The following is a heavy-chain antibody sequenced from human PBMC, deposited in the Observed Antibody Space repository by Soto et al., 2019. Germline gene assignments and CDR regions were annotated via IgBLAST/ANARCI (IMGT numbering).Heavy chain of an antibody. D-gene: IGHD3-10*01. V-gene: IGHV1-18*01. J-gene: IGHJ4*02. CDR1: GYSFRSYG. CDR2: ISGYNGIT. Sequence: QVQLVQSGAEVKKPGASVKVSCKASGYSFRSYGISWVRQAPGQGLEWMGWISGYNGITNSAQKFKGRVTVTTETSTSTVYMELRSLRSDDTAVYYCARDTENYGSGSYAFDYWGQGTLVTVSS. CDR3: ARDTENYGSGSYAFDY.